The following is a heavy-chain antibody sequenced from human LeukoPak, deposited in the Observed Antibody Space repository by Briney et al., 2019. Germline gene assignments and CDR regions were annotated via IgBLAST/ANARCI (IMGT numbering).Heavy chain of an antibody. Sequence: KSSETLSLTCAVSGGSISSGGYSWSWIRQPPGKGLEWIGYIYYSGSTYYNPSLKSRVTISVDTSKNQFSLKLSSVTAADTAVYYCARTTMIVDTYYFDYWGQGTLVTVSS. J-gene: IGHJ4*02. D-gene: IGHD3-22*01. CDR2: IYYSGST. CDR1: GGSISSGGYS. CDR3: ARTTMIVDTYYFDY. V-gene: IGHV4-30-4*07.